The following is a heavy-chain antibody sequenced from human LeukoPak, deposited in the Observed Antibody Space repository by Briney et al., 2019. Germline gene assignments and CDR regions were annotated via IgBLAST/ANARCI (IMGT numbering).Heavy chain of an antibody. J-gene: IGHJ4*02. CDR1: GFTFSSHG. Sequence: GGSLRLSCAASGFTFSSHGMHWVRQAPGKGLEWVSAISGSGGSTYYADSVKGRFTISRDNSKNTLYLQMNSLRAEDTAVYYCAKASLFAGVVVPAAMLRGTIDDYWGQGTLVTVSS. CDR2: ISGSGGST. V-gene: IGHV3-23*01. CDR3: AKASLFAGVVVPAAMLRGTIDDY. D-gene: IGHD2-2*01.